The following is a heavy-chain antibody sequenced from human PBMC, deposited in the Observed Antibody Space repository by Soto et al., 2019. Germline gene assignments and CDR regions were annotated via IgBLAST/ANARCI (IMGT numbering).Heavy chain of an antibody. V-gene: IGHV4-59*02. Sequence: SETLSLTCSVSGGSVSSYHCNRIRQAPGKGLEWLGYIYHSGKTFYNPALTGRVSMSLDTSKNQFSLTLNSVTAADTGLYFCALGGYNYGRPLDFWGQGTLVTVSS. D-gene: IGHD5-18*01. CDR1: GGSVSSYH. CDR3: ALGGYNYGRPLDF. CDR2: IYHSGKT. J-gene: IGHJ4*02.